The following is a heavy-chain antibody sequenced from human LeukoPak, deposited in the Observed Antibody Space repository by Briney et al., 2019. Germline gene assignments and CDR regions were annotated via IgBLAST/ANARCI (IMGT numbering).Heavy chain of an antibody. V-gene: IGHV4-61*02. D-gene: IGHD6-13*01. CDR1: GGSISSGSYY. CDR3: ARDDGYSSSWSHTFDY. J-gene: IGHJ4*02. CDR2: IYTSGST. Sequence: SQTLSLTCTVSGGSISSGSYYWSWIRQPAGKGLEWIGRIYTSGSTNYNPSLKSRVTISVDTSKNQFSLKLSSVTAADTAVYYCARDDGYSSSWSHTFDYWGQGTPVTVSS.